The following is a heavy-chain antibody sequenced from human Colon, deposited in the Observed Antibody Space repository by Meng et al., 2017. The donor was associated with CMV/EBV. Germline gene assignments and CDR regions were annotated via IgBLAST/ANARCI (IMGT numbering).Heavy chain of an antibody. CDR2: ITSGPSYV. D-gene: IGHD6-6*01. V-gene: IGHV3-21*01. Sequence: GESLKISCEASGFNFSASNMNWVRRAPGKGLEWVSSITSGPSYVYYADSVKGRFTISRDNTKNSLYLQMNSLGAEDTAVYYCATDRGIIQSRPGAFDIWGQGAKVTVSS. CDR1: GFNFSASN. CDR3: ATDRGIIQSRPGAFDI. J-gene: IGHJ3*02.